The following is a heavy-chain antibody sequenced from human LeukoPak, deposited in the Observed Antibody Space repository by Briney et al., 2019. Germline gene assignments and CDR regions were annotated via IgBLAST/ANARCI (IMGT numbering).Heavy chain of an antibody. V-gene: IGHV3-53*01. CDR2: IYSGGNT. Sequence: GGSLRLSCAASGFTVISNYMSWVRQAPGKGLEWVSVIYSGGNTYYADSVEGRFTISRDNSKNTLYLQMKTLKAEDTAVYYCARDLHPRLAGFFDYWGQGTLVTVSS. CDR1: GFTVISNY. J-gene: IGHJ4*02. CDR3: ARDLHPRLAGFFDY. D-gene: IGHD3-3*02.